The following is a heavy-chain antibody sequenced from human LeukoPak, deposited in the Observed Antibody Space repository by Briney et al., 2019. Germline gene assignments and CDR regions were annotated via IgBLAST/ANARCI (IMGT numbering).Heavy chain of an antibody. D-gene: IGHD2-15*01. CDR3: AREPLCSGGSCYSGGWLRDY. V-gene: IGHV1-18*01. Sequence: ASVKVSCKASGYTFTSYGISWVRQAPGQGLEWMGWISAYNGNTNYAQKLQGRVTMTTDTSTSTACMELRSLRSDDTAVYYCAREPLCSGGSCYSGGWLRDYWGQGTLVTVSS. CDR1: GYTFTSYG. CDR2: ISAYNGNT. J-gene: IGHJ4*02.